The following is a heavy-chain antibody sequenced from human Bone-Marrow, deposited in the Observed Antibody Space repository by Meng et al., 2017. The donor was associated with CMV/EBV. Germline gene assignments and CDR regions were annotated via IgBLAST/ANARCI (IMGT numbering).Heavy chain of an antibody. J-gene: IGHJ6*02. CDR1: GGSVSSGSYY. Sequence: SETLSLTCTVSGGSVSSGSYYWSWIRQPPGKGLEWIGYIYYSGSTNYNPSLKSRVTISVDTSKNQFSLKLSSVTAADTAVYYCARDYSSVRDFWSGYYYYYYGMDVWGQGTTVTVSS. D-gene: IGHD3-3*01. CDR2: IYYSGST. V-gene: IGHV4-61*01. CDR3: ARDYSSVRDFWSGYYYYYYGMDV.